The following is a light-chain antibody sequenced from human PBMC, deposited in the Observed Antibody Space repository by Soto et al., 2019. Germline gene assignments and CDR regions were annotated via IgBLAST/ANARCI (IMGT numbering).Light chain of an antibody. CDR1: SSDVGGYNY. CDR3: SSYTSSSTLV. Sequence: QSALTQPASVSGYPGQSITISCTGTSSDVGGYNYVSWYQQHPGKAPKVMIYDVSNRPSGVSNRFSGSKSGNTASLTISGLQAEDEADYYCSSYTSSSTLVFGGGTKVTVL. CDR2: DVS. J-gene: IGLJ2*01. V-gene: IGLV2-14*01.